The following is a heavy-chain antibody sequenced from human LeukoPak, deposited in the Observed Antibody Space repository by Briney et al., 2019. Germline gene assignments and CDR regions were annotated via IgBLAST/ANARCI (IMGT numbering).Heavy chain of an antibody. D-gene: IGHD5-18*01. CDR2: IWYDGSNK. Sequence: GGSLRLSCAASGFTFSSYGMHWVRQAPGKGLEWVAFIWYDGSNKYYADSVKGRFTISRDNSKNTLYLQMNSLRAEDTAVYYCAKYGGHSYGSQLGYWGQGTLVTVSS. J-gene: IGHJ4*02. CDR1: GFTFSSYG. CDR3: AKYGGHSYGSQLGY. V-gene: IGHV3-30*02.